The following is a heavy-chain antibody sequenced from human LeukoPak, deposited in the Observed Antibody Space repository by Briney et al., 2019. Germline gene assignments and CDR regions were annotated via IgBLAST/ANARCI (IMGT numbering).Heavy chain of an antibody. CDR3: AKETPNTGWFDP. Sequence: GASVKVSCKASGHTFTTYYVHLVRQAPGQGLEWMGVINPSGDGTNYPQRFQGRVTLTRDTSTSIVYMELSSLRSEDTAIYYCAKETPNTGWFDPWGQGTLVTVSS. CDR1: GHTFTTYY. CDR2: INPSGDGT. V-gene: IGHV1-46*01. J-gene: IGHJ5*02. D-gene: IGHD1-14*01.